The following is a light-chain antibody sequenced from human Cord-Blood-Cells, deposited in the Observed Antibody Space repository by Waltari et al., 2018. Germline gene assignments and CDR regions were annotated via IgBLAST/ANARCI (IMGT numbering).Light chain of an antibody. CDR1: QSISSY. CDR3: QQSYSTPPWT. CDR2: AAS. Sequence: DIQMTQSPSSLSASVGDSVNITCRASQSISSYLNWYQQKPGKAPKLLIYAASSLQSGVPSRFSGSGSGTDFTLTISSLQPEDFATYYCQQSYSTPPWTFGQGTKVEIK. V-gene: IGKV1-39*01. J-gene: IGKJ1*01.